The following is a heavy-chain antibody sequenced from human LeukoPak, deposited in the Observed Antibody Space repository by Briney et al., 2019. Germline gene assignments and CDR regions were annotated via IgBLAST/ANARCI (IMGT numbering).Heavy chain of an antibody. J-gene: IGHJ4*02. CDR2: ISSNGGST. CDR3: VKDARGYFDY. D-gene: IGHD3-10*01. Sequence: GGSMRLSCSASGFTFSSYAMHWVRPAAGKGLEYVSAISSNGGSTYYADSGKGRFTISRDNSKNTLYLQMSSLRAEDTAVYYCVKDARGYFDYWGQGTLVTVSS. V-gene: IGHV3-64D*06. CDR1: GFTFSSYA.